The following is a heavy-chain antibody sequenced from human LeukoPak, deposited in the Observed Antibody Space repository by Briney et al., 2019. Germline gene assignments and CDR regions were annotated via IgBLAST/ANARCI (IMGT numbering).Heavy chain of an antibody. Sequence: GGSLRLSCAASGFTFSSYAMHWVRQAPGKGLEWVAVISYDGSNKYYADSVKGRFTISRDNSKNTLYLQMNSLRAEDTAVYYCANFDYGVDYWGQGTLVTVSS. CDR1: GFTFSSYA. CDR3: ANFDYGVDY. V-gene: IGHV3-30*04. CDR2: ISYDGSNK. D-gene: IGHD4-17*01. J-gene: IGHJ4*02.